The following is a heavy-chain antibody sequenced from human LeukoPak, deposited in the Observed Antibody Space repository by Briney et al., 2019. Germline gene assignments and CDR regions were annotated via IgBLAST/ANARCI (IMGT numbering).Heavy chain of an antibody. Sequence: GGSLRLSCAASGFTFDDYTMHWVRQAPGKGLEWVSLISWDGGSTYYADSVKGRFTISRDNSKNSLYLQVNSLRTEDTALYYCAKDKGSIAAAPWGYFDLWGRGTLVTVSS. CDR1: GFTFDDYT. D-gene: IGHD6-13*01. J-gene: IGHJ2*01. CDR3: AKDKGSIAAAPWGYFDL. V-gene: IGHV3-43*01. CDR2: ISWDGGST.